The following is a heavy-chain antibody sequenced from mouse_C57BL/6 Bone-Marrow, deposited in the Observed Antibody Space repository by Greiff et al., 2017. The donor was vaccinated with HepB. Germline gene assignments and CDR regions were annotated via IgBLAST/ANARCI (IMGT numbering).Heavy chain of an antibody. J-gene: IGHJ1*03. CDR1: GYTFTDYY. D-gene: IGHD2-5*01. CDR2: IYPGSGNT. Sequence: QVQLQQSGAELVRPGASVKLSCKASGYTFTDYYINWVKQRPGQGLEWIARIYPGSGNTYYNEKFKGKATLTAEKSSSTAYMQLSSLTSEDSAVYFCARYSNPSYWYFDVWGTGTTVTVSS. CDR3: ARYSNPSYWYFDV. V-gene: IGHV1-76*01.